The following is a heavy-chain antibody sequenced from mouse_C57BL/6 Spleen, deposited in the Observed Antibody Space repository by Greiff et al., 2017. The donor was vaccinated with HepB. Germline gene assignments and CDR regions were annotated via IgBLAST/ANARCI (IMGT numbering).Heavy chain of an antibody. CDR2: ISDGGSYT. D-gene: IGHD2-3*01. CDR1: GFTFSSYA. J-gene: IGHJ2*01. Sequence: EVQVVESGGGLVKPGGSLKLSCAASGFTFSSYAMSWVRQTPEKRLEWVATISDGGSYTYYPDNVKGRFTISRDNAKNNLYLQMSHLKSEDTAMYYCARSGDDGYYEGYFDYWGQGTTLTVSS. V-gene: IGHV5-4*01. CDR3: ARSGDDGYYEGYFDY.